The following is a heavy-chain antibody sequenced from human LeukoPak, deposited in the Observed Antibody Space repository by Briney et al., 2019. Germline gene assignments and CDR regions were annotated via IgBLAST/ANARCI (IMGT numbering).Heavy chain of an antibody. CDR2: INPNSGGT. V-gene: IGHV1-2*02. CDR3: AIQEYDFWSGYPIDY. Sequence: ASVKVSCKASGYTFTGYYMHWVRQAPGQGLEWMGWINPNSGGTNYAQKFQGRVTMTRDTSISTAYMELSRLRSDDTAVYYCAIQEYDFWSGYPIDYWGQGTLVTVSS. J-gene: IGHJ4*02. D-gene: IGHD3-3*01. CDR1: GYTFTGYY.